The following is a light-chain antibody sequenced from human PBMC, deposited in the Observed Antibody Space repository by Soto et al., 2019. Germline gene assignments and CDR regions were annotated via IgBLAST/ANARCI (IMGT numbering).Light chain of an antibody. CDR2: LGS. CDR1: QRLLHSNGNTF. V-gene: IGKV2-28*01. Sequence: EIVMTQSPPSLTVTPGEPASISCRSSQRLLHSNGNTFLDWYLQKPGQSPQLLIYLGSNRASGVPDRFSGSGSGTDFTLKISRVEAEDVGVYYCMQALQTPATFGQGTKVEIK. J-gene: IGKJ1*01. CDR3: MQALQTPAT.